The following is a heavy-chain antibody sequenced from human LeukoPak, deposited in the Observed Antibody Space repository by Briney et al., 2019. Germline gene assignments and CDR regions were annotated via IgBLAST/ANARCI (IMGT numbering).Heavy chain of an antibody. CDR2: INTNTGNP. V-gene: IGHV7-4-1*02. CDR3: AREGYDSSGYISWFDP. D-gene: IGHD3-22*01. J-gene: IGHJ5*02. CDR1: GYTFTSYA. Sequence: ASLKVSCKASGYTFTSYAMNWVRQAPGQGLEWMGWINTNTGNPTYAQGFTGRFVFSLDTSVSTAYLQISSLKAEDTAVYYCAREGYDSSGYISWFDPWGQGTLVTVSP.